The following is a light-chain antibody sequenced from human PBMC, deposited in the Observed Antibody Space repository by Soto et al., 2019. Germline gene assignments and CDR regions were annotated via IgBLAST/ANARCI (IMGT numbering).Light chain of an antibody. CDR2: GAS. J-gene: IGKJ3*01. V-gene: IGKV3-20*01. CDR1: QSVSRSY. CDR3: QQYGTSPLT. Sequence: EIVLTQSPGTLSLSPGERATLSCRASQSVSRSYLAWYQQKPGQAPRLLIYGASSRATGIPDRFSGSGSGTDFTLTISRLEPEDFAVYYCQQYGTSPLTFGPGTRWISN.